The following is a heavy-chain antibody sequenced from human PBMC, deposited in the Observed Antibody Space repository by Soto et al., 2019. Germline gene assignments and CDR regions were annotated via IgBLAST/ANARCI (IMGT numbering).Heavy chain of an antibody. V-gene: IGHV4-59*01. CDR3: ARVRGYAAPHDAFDI. Sequence: SETLSLTCTVSGGSISSYYWSWIRQPPGKGLEWIGYIYYSGSTNYNPSLKSRVTISVDTSKNQFSLKLSSVTAADTAVYYCARVRGYAAPHDAFDIWGQGTMVTVSS. D-gene: IGHD6-6*01. CDR1: GGSISSYY. J-gene: IGHJ3*02. CDR2: IYYSGST.